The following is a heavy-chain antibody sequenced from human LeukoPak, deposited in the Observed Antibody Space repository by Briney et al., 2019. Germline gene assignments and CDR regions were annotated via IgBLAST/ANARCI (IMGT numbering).Heavy chain of an antibody. V-gene: IGHV3-74*01. D-gene: IGHD3-22*01. J-gene: IGHJ3*02. Sequence: GGSLRLSCAASGFTFSSYRMHWVRQAPGKGLVWVSRIENDGSSTSYADSVKGRFTISRDNAKNTLYLQMNSLRAEDTAVYYCVRDPHNYDRSGYQDAFDIWGQGTMVTVSS. CDR3: VRDPHNYDRSGYQDAFDI. CDR2: IENDGSST. CDR1: GFTFSSYR.